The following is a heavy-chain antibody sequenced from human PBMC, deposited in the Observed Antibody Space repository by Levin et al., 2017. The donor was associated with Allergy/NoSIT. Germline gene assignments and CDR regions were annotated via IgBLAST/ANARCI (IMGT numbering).Heavy chain of an antibody. V-gene: IGHV4-61*02. Sequence: SETLSLTCSVSGDSISRGFYYWSWIRQPAGAGLEWIGRIYVTGSTTYSPSLKSRLTISLDRSKDQVSLTINSVTAADTAVYYCARDLEGCSGYKPYCYMDVWGKGTTVTVSS. CDR2: IYVTGST. D-gene: IGHD5-12*01. CDR1: GDSISRGFYY. J-gene: IGHJ6*03. CDR3: ARDLEGCSGYKPYCYMDV.